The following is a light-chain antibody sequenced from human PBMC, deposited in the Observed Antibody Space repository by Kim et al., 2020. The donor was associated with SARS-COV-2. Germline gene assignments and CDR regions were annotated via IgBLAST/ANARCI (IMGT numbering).Light chain of an antibody. CDR2: DAS. CDR3: HQYSAWPET. J-gene: IGKJ1*01. CDR1: QRISAN. Sequence: EIVMTQSPATLSVSPGERATLSCRASQRISANLAWYQQKPGQAPRLLIYDASTRATGAPARFSGGGSGIDFTLTISSLQSEDFAVYYCHQYSAWPETFGQGTKVDIK. V-gene: IGKV3-15*01.